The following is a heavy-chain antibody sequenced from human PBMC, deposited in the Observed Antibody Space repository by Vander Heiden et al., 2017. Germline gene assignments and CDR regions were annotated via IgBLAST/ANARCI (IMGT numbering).Heavy chain of an antibody. CDR3: AKDAYDYVWGSYRREYYFDH. D-gene: IGHD3-16*02. Sequence: EVQLLAPGGGLVQPGGSLRLSCAASGFTFSSYALTGVRQAPGEGLNWVSGISGSGGSTFYADSVKGRFTISRDNSRNTLYLQMNSLRAEDTAVYYCAKDAYDYVWGSYRREYYFDHWGQGTLVAVSS. J-gene: IGHJ4*02. CDR2: ISGSGGST. CDR1: GFTFSSYA. V-gene: IGHV3-23*01.